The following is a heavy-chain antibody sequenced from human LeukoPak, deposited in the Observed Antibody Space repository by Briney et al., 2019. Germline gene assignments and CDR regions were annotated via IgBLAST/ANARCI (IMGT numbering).Heavy chain of an antibody. CDR2: ITDDSTT. Sequence: GGSLRLSCAASGFTFSSAWMHWVRQAPGTGLVWVSRITDDSTTTYADSVRGRSTISRDNAKNILYLQMNSLRAEDTALYYCVRDRVGPDYWGQGTLVTVSS. J-gene: IGHJ4*02. CDR1: GFTFSSAW. V-gene: IGHV3-74*03. CDR3: VRDRVGPDY. D-gene: IGHD1-26*01.